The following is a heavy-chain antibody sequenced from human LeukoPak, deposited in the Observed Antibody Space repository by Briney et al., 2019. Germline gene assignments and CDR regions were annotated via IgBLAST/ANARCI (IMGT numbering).Heavy chain of an antibody. V-gene: IGHV3-30*04. CDR2: MSYDGSHK. CDR1: EFTFSSYA. Sequence: GGSLRLSCAASEFTFSSYAMNWVRQAPGKGLEWVAVMSYDGSHKFHADSVKGRFTISRDNSKNTVYLQVNSLRAEDTAIYYCARDVGGYAFDYWGQGTLVTVSS. CDR3: ARDVGGYAFDY. D-gene: IGHD5-12*01. J-gene: IGHJ4*02.